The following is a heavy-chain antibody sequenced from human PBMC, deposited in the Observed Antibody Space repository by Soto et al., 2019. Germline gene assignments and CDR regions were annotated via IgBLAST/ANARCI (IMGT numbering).Heavy chain of an antibody. CDR2: IYPGDSDS. Sequence: GESLKISCKVSGYSFSTSWMGWVRQLPGKGLEWMGIIYPGDSDSRYGPSFEGHVTFSVDKSISTAYLEWSSLKASDXPISYCARLTRRGAQESKYFDPWGQGTLVTVSS. J-gene: IGHJ5*02. CDR3: ARLTRRGAQESKYFDP. CDR1: GYSFSTSW. D-gene: IGHD2-2*01. V-gene: IGHV5-51*01.